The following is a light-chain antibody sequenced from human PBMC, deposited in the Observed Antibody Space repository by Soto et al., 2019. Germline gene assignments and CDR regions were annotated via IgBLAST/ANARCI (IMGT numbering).Light chain of an antibody. CDR3: QQYNSYSPT. CDR1: QSISVW. V-gene: IGKV1-5*03. Sequence: DIQMTQSPSTLSASVGDRVTITCRASQSISVWLSCYQHKAGKAPNLPINKAFRLERGVPSRFSGSGSETEFTLTISGLQPGDSATYYCQQYNSYSPTFGQGTKVDIK. CDR2: KAF. J-gene: IGKJ1*01.